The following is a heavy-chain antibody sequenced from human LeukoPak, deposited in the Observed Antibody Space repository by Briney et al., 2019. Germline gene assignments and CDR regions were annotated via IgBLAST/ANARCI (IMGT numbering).Heavy chain of an antibody. CDR1: VFPFTGYA. J-gene: IGHJ4*02. CDR3: AKSNYYGSESYYNWFDY. Sequence: GGSLTLFCAPSVFPFTGYAVKWARQATGKGLEWVSTICGSGGSTNYADSVKGRFTISRDNSKNTLYLQMNSLRVEDTAIYYCAKSNYYGSESYYNWFDYWGQGTLVTVSS. V-gene: IGHV3-23*01. D-gene: IGHD3-10*01. CDR2: ICGSGGST.